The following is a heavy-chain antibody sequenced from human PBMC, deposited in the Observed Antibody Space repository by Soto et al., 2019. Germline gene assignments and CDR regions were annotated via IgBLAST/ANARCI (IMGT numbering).Heavy chain of an antibody. CDR2: LSAYNGNT. V-gene: IGHV1-18*04. J-gene: IGHJ6*02. Sequence: ASVKVSCKASGYTCTSYGISWVRPAPGQGLEWMVCLSAYNGNTNYAQKLQGRVTMTTDTSTSTAYMELRSLRSDDTAVYYCARTEKVTGMDVWGQGTTVTVSS. D-gene: IGHD4-4*01. CDR3: ARTEKVTGMDV. CDR1: GYTCTSYG.